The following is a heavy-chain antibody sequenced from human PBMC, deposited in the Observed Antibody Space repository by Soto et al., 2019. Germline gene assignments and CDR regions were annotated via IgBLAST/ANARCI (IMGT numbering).Heavy chain of an antibody. D-gene: IGHD3-10*01. CDR2: IYYSGST. CDR3: ARGSGSGSSSRYYYGMDV. J-gene: IGHJ6*02. CDR1: GGSISSSSYY. Sequence: SETLSLTCTVSGGSISSSSYYWGWIRQPPGKGLEWIGSIYYSGSTYYNPSLKSRVTISVDTSKNQFSLKLSSVTAADTAVYYCARGSGSGSSSRYYYGMDVWGQGTTVT. V-gene: IGHV4-39*01.